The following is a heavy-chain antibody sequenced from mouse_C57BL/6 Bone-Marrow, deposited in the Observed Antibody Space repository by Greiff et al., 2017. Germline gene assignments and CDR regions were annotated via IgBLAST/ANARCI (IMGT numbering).Heavy chain of an antibody. D-gene: IGHD6-2*01. CDR3: ARASQLRVMGAY. CDR2: IYPTSGNT. CDR1: GYTFTSYG. V-gene: IGHV1-81*01. Sequence: QVQLQQSGAELVRPGASVKLSCKASGYTFTSYGISWVKQRPGQGLEWIGEIYPTSGNTNYNEKFKGKATLAADKSSSTAYMELRRLTSEDSAVYSCARASQLRVMGAYWGQGTLVTVSA. J-gene: IGHJ3*01.